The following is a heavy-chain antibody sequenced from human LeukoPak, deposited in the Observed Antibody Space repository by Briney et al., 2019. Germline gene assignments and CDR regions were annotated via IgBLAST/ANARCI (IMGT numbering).Heavy chain of an antibody. CDR1: GYIFTTYG. V-gene: IGHV1-18*01. J-gene: IGHJ4*02. CDR2: VSGYNGDT. CDR3: VRDLRSVRYGDYDY. D-gene: IGHD4-17*01. Sequence: GSVKVSFKASGYIFTTYGISWVRQAPGQGVEWIGLVSGYNGDTNYAERFQGRVTMTTDTSTTTAYMELRSLTSDDTAVYYCVRDLRSVRYGDYDYWGQGTLVTVSS.